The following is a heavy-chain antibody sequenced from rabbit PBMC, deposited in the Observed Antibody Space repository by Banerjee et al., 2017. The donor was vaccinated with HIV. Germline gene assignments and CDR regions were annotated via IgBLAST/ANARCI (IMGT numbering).Heavy chain of an antibody. CDR1: GFDLSSYYV. D-gene: IGHD1-1*01. Sequence: QEQLEESGGDLVKPEGSLTLTCTASGFDLSSYYVMCWVRQAPGKGLEWIACIDAGKTGNTYYASWAKGRFTISKTSWTTVTLQMTSLTAADTASYFCASYLACVIGWNFKLWGPGPLVTVS. V-gene: IGHV1S45*01. J-gene: IGHJ4*01. CDR3: ASYLACVIGWNFKL. CDR2: IDAGKTGNT.